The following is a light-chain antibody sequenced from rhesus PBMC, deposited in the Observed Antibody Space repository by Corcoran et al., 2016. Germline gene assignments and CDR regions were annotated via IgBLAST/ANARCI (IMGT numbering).Light chain of an antibody. Sequence: EIVMTQSPATLSLAPGERATLSCWASQSVSSYVAWYQQKHEQAPRLLIYGASSRATGIPDRFSGSGSETDFTLIISSLEPEDVGVHFCQQYNNWNSFGQGTKVEIK. CDR3: QQYNNWNS. CDR2: GAS. V-gene: IGKV3S9*01. J-gene: IGKJ2*01. CDR1: QSVSSY.